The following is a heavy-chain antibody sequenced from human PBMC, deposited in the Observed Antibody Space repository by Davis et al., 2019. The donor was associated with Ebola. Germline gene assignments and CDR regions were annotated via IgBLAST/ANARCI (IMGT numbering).Heavy chain of an antibody. CDR3: ASLPIGDFWSGYYRY. J-gene: IGHJ4*02. CDR1: GYSFTSYW. D-gene: IGHD3-3*01. Sequence: GESLKISCKGSGYSFTSYWIGWVRQMPGKGLEWMGIIYPGDSDTRYSPSFQGQVTISADKSISTAYLQWSSLQASDTAMYYCASLPIGDFWSGYYRYWGQGTLVTVSS. CDR2: IYPGDSDT. V-gene: IGHV5-51*01.